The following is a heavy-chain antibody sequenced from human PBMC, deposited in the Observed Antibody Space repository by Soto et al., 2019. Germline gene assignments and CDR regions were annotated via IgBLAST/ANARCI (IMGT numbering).Heavy chain of an antibody. V-gene: IGHV4-34*01. CDR3: ARLRFLEWFGSKENWFDP. Sequence: SETLSLTCAVYGGSFSVYYWSWILQPPGKGLEWIGEINHSGSTNYNPSLKSRVTISVDTSKNQFSLKLSSVTAADTAVYYCARLRFLEWFGSKENWFDPWGQGTLVTVSS. D-gene: IGHD3-3*01. CDR1: GGSFSVYY. CDR2: INHSGST. J-gene: IGHJ5*02.